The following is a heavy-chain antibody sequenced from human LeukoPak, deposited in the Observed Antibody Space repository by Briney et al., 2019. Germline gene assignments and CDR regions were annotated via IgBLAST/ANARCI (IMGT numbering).Heavy chain of an antibody. J-gene: IGHJ4*02. CDR2: MYYGGTT. Sequence: SETLSLTCTVSGGSIGTSTYYGGWVRQPPGKGLEWIGSMYYGGTTYYNPSLKSRVTLSVDTSKNQFSLRLSSVTAADSAVYFCATGKYRGYYDYWGQGTLVTVSS. CDR1: GGSIGTSTYY. CDR3: ATGKYRGYYDY. D-gene: IGHD5-12*01. V-gene: IGHV4-39*01.